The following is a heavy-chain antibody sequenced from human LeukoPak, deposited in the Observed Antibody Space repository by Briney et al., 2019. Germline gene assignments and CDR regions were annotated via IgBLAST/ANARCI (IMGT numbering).Heavy chain of an antibody. D-gene: IGHD5-18*01. CDR3: ARESVVNDTAMVTRLYFDY. CDR1: GGSISSYY. Sequence: ETLSLTCTVSGGSISSYYWSWIRQPAGKGLEWIGRIYTSGSTNYNPSLKSRVTMSVDTSKNQFSLKLSSVTAADTAVYYCARESVVNDTAMVTRLYFDYWGQGTLVTVSS. J-gene: IGHJ4*02. V-gene: IGHV4-4*07. CDR2: IYTSGST.